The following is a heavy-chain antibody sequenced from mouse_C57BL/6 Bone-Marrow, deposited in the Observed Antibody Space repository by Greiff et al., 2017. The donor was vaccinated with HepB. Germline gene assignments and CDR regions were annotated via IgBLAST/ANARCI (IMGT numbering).Heavy chain of an antibody. Sequence: QVQLKQSGAELARPGASVKLSCKASGYTFTSYGISWVKQRTGQGLEWIGEIYPRSGNTYYNEKFKGKATLTADKSSSTAYMELRSLTSEDSAVYFCARWRTGTRYFDVWGTGTTVTVSS. CDR1: GYTFTSYG. D-gene: IGHD4-1*01. CDR2: IYPRSGNT. CDR3: ARWRTGTRYFDV. V-gene: IGHV1-81*01. J-gene: IGHJ1*03.